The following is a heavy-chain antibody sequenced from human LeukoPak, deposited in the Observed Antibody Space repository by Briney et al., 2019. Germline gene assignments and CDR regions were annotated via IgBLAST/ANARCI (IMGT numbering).Heavy chain of an antibody. CDR1: GGSISSYY. D-gene: IGHD4-17*01. CDR2: IYYSGST. Sequence: SETLSLTCTVSGGSISSYYWSWIRQPPGKGLEWIGYIYYSGSTNYNPSLKSRVTISVDTSKNQFSLKLSSVTAAVTAVYSCARATTVTPYYFDQWGQGTLVTVSS. V-gene: IGHV4-59*08. CDR3: ARATTVTPYYFDQ. J-gene: IGHJ4*02.